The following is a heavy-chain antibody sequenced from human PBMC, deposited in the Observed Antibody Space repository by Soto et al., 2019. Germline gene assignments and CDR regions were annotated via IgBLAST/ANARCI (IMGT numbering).Heavy chain of an antibody. J-gene: IGHJ6*02. CDR3: ATGSNPAKLRFLEWLSPNYYYGMDV. V-gene: IGHV1-24*01. CDR2: FDPEDGET. Sequence: GASVKVSCKVSGYTLTELSMHWVRQAPGKGLEWMGGFDPEDGETIYAQKFQGRVTMTEDTSTDTAYMELSSLRSEDTAVYYCATGSNPAKLRFLEWLSPNYYYGMDVWGQGTTVTVSS. CDR1: GYTLTELS. D-gene: IGHD3-3*01.